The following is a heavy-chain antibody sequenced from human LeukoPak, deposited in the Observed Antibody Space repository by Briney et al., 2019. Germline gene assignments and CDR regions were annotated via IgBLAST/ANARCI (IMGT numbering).Heavy chain of an antibody. CDR2: IWYDGSNK. CDR1: GFTFNSYP. Sequence: QTGGSLRLSCAVSGFTFNSYPMHWVRQAPGKGLEWVAVIWYDGSNKYYPDSVKGRFTVSRDDSKNTLYLQMDSLRAEDTAVYHCARGSTGQYYYYYYMDVWGKGTTVTVSS. V-gene: IGHV3-33*01. CDR3: ARGSTGQYYYYYYMDV. J-gene: IGHJ6*03. D-gene: IGHD1-1*01.